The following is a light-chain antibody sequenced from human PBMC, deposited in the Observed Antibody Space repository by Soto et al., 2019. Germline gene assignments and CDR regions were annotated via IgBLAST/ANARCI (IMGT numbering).Light chain of an antibody. CDR2: EGS. J-gene: IGLJ3*02. CDR1: SSDVGIYNL. Sequence: QSALTQPASVSGSPGQSITISCTGTSSDVGIYNLVSWFQQHPGKAPKLMIYEGSKRPSGVPDRFSGSKSGTSASLAITGLQADDEAVYYCQSRDSSLSSSWVFGGGTKLTVL. V-gene: IGLV2-14*02. CDR3: QSRDSSLSSSWV.